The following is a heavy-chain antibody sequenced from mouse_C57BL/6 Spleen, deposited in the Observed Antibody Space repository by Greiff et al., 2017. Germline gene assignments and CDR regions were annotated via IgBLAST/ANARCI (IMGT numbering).Heavy chain of an antibody. D-gene: IGHD3-2*02. J-gene: IGHJ3*01. CDR2: IWTGGGT. CDR1: GFSLTSYA. CDR3: ARNGQLRLPFAY. Sequence: VKLMESGPGLVAPSQSLSITCTVSGFSLTSYAISWVRQPPGKGLEWLGVIWTGGGTNYNSALKSRLSISKDNSKSHVFLKMNRLQTDDTARYYCARNGQLRLPFAYWGQGTLVTVSA. V-gene: IGHV2-9-1*01.